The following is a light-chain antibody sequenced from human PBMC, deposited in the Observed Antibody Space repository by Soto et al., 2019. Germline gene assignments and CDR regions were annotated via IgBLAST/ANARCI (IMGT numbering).Light chain of an antibody. CDR3: GTWDSSLSVV. Sequence: QSVLTQPPSVSGAPGQRVTISCTGSSSNIGAGYDVHWYQQLPGTAPKLLIYGNSNRPSGVPDRFSGSKSGTSASLAITGLQTGDEADYYCGTWDSSLSVVFGGGTKLTVL. J-gene: IGLJ2*01. CDR1: SSNIGAGYD. V-gene: IGLV1-40*01. CDR2: GNS.